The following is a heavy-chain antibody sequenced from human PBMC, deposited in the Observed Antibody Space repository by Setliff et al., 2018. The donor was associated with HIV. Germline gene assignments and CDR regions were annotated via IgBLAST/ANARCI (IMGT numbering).Heavy chain of an antibody. V-gene: IGHV1-3*01. Sequence: ASVKVSCKAFGYTFSTNAIHWVRQAPGQRLEWMGYINAGDDNTRYSEKFQGRVTITRDTSANTTYMELSSLRSEDTAVYYCARGSCSGFLGRSSWYSFGDYYYGMDVWGQGTTVTVSS. CDR1: GYTFSTNA. D-gene: IGHD6-13*01. CDR2: INAGDDNT. J-gene: IGHJ6*02. CDR3: ARGSCSGFLGRSSWYSFGDYYYGMDV.